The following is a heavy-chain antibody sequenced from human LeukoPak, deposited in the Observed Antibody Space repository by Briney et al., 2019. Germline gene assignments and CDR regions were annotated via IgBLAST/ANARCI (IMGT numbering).Heavy chain of an antibody. J-gene: IGHJ4*02. CDR1: GFTFSSYW. D-gene: IGHD2-15*01. V-gene: IGHV3-7*01. CDR2: IKQDGSEK. Sequence: GGPLRLSCAASGFTFSSYWMSWVRQAPGKGLEWVANIKQDGSEKYYVDSVKGRFTISRDNAKNSLYLQMNSLRAEDTAVYYCARVEVVVVAATPFDYWGQGTLVTVSS. CDR3: ARVEVVVVAATPFDY.